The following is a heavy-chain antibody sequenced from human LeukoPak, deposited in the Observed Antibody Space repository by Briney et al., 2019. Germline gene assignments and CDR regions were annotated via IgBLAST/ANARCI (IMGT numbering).Heavy chain of an antibody. D-gene: IGHD2-2*01. Sequence: ASVKVSCKASGYTFTNYGITWVRQAPGQGLEWMGWISAYSGNTNYVQKFQGRVTMATDTSTSTAYMELRSLRSDDTAAYYCARDIATVVHQDWGQGTLVTVSS. CDR2: ISAYSGNT. V-gene: IGHV1-18*01. J-gene: IGHJ4*02. CDR3: ARDIATVVHQD. CDR1: GYTFTNYG.